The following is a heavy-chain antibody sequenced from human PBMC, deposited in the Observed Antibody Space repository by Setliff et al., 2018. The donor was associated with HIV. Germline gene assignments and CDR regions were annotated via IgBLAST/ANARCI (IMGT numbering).Heavy chain of an antibody. Sequence: TLSLTCTVSGGSISSGSYYWSWIRQPAGKGLGFLGRISATGTINYNPSLRSRLTLSVDTSNNQFSLKLTSVTAADTALYYCASTRFGGPAAAAVVGGRIDFDNWGRGTLVTVSS. CDR1: GGSISSGSYY. V-gene: IGHV4-61*02. J-gene: IGHJ4*02. CDR3: ASTRFGGPAAAAVVGGRIDFDN. D-gene: IGHD2-15*01. CDR2: ISATGTI.